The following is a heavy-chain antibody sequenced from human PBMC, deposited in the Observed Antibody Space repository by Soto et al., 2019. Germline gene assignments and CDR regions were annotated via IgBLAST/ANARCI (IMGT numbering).Heavy chain of an antibody. Sequence: PSETLSLTCSVSGRSISSNYWSWIRQSPDKGLEWLGYVFYGGTDYNPSLGGRVSMSVETSKSQFSLKLTSVTVADTAVYYCASNRGAHDSEFWGTGILVTVSA. D-gene: IGHD1-1*01. J-gene: IGHJ1*01. V-gene: IGHV4-59*01. CDR2: VFYGGT. CDR3: ASNRGAHDSEF. CDR1: GRSISSNY.